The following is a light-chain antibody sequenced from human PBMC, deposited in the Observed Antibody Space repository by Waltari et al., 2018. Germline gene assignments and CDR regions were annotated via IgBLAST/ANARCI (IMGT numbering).Light chain of an antibody. CDR1: QGIGND. J-gene: IGKJ2*01. Sequence: DIQMTQSPSSLSASVGDRVTITCRASQGIGNDLGWYQQKPVKAPKRLIYSASSLQSGVPSRFSGSGSGTEFSLTISSLQPEDIATYYCLQDSFYPHTFGQGTKVEIK. CDR3: LQDSFYPHT. CDR2: SAS. V-gene: IGKV1-17*01.